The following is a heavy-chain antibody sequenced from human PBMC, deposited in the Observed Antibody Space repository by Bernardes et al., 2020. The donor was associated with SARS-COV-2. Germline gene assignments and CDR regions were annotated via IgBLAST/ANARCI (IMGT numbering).Heavy chain of an antibody. CDR2: IKQDGSEK. Sequence: GGSLRLSCSASGFTFSSYSMHWVRQAPGKGLEWVANIKQDGSEKHYVDSVKGRFTISRDNAKNSLYLQMDSLRAEDTAVYYCTRLHYWGQGTLVTVSS. J-gene: IGHJ4*02. V-gene: IGHV3-7*03. CDR3: TRLHY. CDR1: GFTFSSYS.